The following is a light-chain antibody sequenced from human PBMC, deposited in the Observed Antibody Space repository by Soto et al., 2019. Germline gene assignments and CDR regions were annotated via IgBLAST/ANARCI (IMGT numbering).Light chain of an antibody. V-gene: IGKV3-11*01. J-gene: IGKJ1*01. CDR1: QNVSSY. Sequence: EIVLTQSPATLSLSPGERATLSCRASQNVSSYLAWYQQKPGQAPRLLIYDASNRATGIPARFSGSGSGTDFTLPISSLEPEDFAVYYCQQRSNLWTFGQGAKVEI. CDR2: DAS. CDR3: QQRSNLWT.